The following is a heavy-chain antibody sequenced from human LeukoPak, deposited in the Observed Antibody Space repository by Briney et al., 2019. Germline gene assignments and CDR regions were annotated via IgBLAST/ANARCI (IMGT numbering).Heavy chain of an antibody. D-gene: IGHD2-2*01. CDR2: ISYSGST. CDR3: ARLRLVDAFDI. V-gene: IGHV4-59*08. Sequence: SETLSLTCTVPGGSIRSYYWSWIRQPPGKGLEWIGYISYSGSTNYNASLRSRVTISVDTSKNQFSLNLNSVTAADTAVYYCARLRLVDAFDIWGQGTMVTVSS. J-gene: IGHJ3*02. CDR1: GGSIRSYY.